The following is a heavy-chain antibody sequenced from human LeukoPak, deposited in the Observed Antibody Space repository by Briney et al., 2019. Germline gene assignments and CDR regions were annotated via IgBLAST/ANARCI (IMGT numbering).Heavy chain of an antibody. CDR3: AKDSGYYYDSSALLANFDY. J-gene: IGHJ4*02. D-gene: IGHD3-22*01. CDR2: ISWNSGSI. V-gene: IGHV3-9*01. Sequence: PGGSLRLSCAASGFTFDDYAMHWVRQAPGKGLEWVSGISWNSGSIGYADSVKGRFTISRDNAKNSLYLQMNSLRAEDTALYYCAKDSGYYYDSSALLANFDYWGQGTLVTVSS. CDR1: GFTFDDYA.